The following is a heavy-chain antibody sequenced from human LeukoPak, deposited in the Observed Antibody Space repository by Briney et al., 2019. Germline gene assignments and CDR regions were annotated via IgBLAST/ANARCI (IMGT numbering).Heavy chain of an antibody. D-gene: IGHD6-13*01. V-gene: IGHV1-46*01. Sequence: ASVKVSCKASGYTFTSYYMHWVRQAPEQGLEWMGIINPSGGSTSYAQKFQGRVTMTRDTSTSTVYMELSSLRSEDTAVYYCASSGAAAGQRDYWGQGTLVTVSS. CDR3: ASSGAAAGQRDY. J-gene: IGHJ4*02. CDR1: GYTFTSYY. CDR2: INPSGGST.